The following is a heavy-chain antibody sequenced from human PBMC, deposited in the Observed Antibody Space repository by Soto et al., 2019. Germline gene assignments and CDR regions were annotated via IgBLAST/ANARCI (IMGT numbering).Heavy chain of an antibody. CDR2: FDPEDGET. Sequence: ASVKVSCKVSGYTLTELSMHWVRQAPGKGLEWMGGFDPEDGETIYAQKFQGRVTMTGDTSTDTAYIELSSLRSEDTAVYYCATSHRSRYYDFWSGYYTWYGMDVWGQGTTVTVSS. CDR3: ATSHRSRYYDFWSGYYTWYGMDV. CDR1: GYTLTELS. D-gene: IGHD3-3*01. V-gene: IGHV1-24*01. J-gene: IGHJ6*02.